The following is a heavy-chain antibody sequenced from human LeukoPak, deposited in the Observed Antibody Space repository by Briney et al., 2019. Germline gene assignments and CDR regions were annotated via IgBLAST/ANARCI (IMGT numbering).Heavy chain of an antibody. CDR2: IYYSGST. D-gene: IGHD2-15*01. Sequence: SETLSLTCTVSGGSISSYYWSWIRQPPGKGLEWIGYIYYSGSTNYNPSLKSRVTISVDTSKNQFSLKLSSVTAADTAVYYCARSAYCSGGSCYWYPDYYMDVWGKGTTVTISS. J-gene: IGHJ6*03. CDR1: GGSISSYY. CDR3: ARSAYCSGGSCYWYPDYYMDV. V-gene: IGHV4-59*01.